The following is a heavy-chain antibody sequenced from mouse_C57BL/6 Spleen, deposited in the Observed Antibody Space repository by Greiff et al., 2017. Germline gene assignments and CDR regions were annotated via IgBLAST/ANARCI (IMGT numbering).Heavy chain of an antibody. Sequence: QVQLQQPGAELVRPGSSVKLSCKASGYTFTSHWMDWVKQRPGQGLEWIGNIYPSDSETHYNQKFKDKATLTVDKSSSTAYMQLSSLTSEDSAVYYCARSLYGNYAWFAYWGQGTLVTVSA. CDR3: ARSLYGNYAWFAY. CDR2: IYPSDSET. D-gene: IGHD2-1*01. V-gene: IGHV1-61*01. J-gene: IGHJ3*01. CDR1: GYTFTSHW.